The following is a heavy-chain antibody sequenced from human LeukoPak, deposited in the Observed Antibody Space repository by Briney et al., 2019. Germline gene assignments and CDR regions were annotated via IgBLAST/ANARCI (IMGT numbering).Heavy chain of an antibody. V-gene: IGHV3-74*01. Sequence: GGALRLSCAASGFTFSSYWMHWVRQAPGKGRVWVSRLNSEGSSISYADSVKGRFTISRDNAKNTLYLQMNSLGAEDTAVYYCARDLGGYQAYWGQGTLVTVSS. CDR2: LNSEGSSI. J-gene: IGHJ4*02. CDR1: GFTFSSYW. D-gene: IGHD3-22*01. CDR3: ARDLGGYQAY.